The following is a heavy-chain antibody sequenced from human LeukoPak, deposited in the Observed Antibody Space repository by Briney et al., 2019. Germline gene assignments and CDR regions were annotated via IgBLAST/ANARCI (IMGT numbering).Heavy chain of an antibody. Sequence: SETLSLTCAVSGGSFSGYYWSWIRQPPGKGLEWTGEINHSGSTNYNPSLKSRVTISVDTSKNQFSLKLSSVTAADTAVYYCARGDVGADDAFDIWGQGTMVTVSS. V-gene: IGHV4-34*01. J-gene: IGHJ3*02. CDR3: ARGDVGADDAFDI. D-gene: IGHD1-26*01. CDR1: GGSFSGYY. CDR2: INHSGST.